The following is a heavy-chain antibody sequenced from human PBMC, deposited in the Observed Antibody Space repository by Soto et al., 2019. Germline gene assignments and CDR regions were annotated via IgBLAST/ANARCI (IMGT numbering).Heavy chain of an antibody. CDR1: AGSISTYF. V-gene: IGHV4-59*01. Sequence: KTSETLSLTCTVSAGSISTYFWSWIRQPPGKGLEWIGYIYYSGTTNYNPSLKSRVTILLDTSKNQFSLRLSSVTAADTAVYYCARGRGGTYDAFDIWGQGTLVTVS. CDR3: ARGRGGTYDAFDI. CDR2: IYYSGTT. J-gene: IGHJ3*02. D-gene: IGHD1-26*01.